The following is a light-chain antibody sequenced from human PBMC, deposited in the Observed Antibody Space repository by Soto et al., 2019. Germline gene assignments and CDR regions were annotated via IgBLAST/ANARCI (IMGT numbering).Light chain of an antibody. CDR1: SSDVGGYDF. V-gene: IGLV2-11*01. CDR2: DVS. Sequence: QSALTQPRSVSGSPGQSVTISCTGTSSDVGGYDFVSWYQQHPGKAPKLMISDVSKRPSGVPDRFSRSKSGNTASLTISGLQAEDEADYYCCSYADDLALFGGGTKLTVL. J-gene: IGLJ2*01. CDR3: CSYADDLAL.